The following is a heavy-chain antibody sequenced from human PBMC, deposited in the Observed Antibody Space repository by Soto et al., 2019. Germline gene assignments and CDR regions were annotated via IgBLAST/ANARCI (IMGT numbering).Heavy chain of an antibody. D-gene: IGHD6-13*01. CDR1: GYTFTTYD. Sequence: QVQLVQSGAEVKKPGASVKVSCKASGYTFTTYDIHWVRQAPGQRLERMGWINAANGKTKYSQKFQGRVTINRDTSANTFYMEVNTLRSEYTAVYYCARSSAGGRDFYAWDVWGQGTTVTISS. CDR2: INAANGKT. CDR3: ARSSAGGRDFYAWDV. J-gene: IGHJ6*02. V-gene: IGHV1-3*01.